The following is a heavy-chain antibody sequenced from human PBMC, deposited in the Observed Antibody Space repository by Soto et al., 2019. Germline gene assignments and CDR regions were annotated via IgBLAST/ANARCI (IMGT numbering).Heavy chain of an antibody. D-gene: IGHD5-12*01. CDR3: AKGANDGYNHWFDP. J-gene: IGHJ5*02. CDR2: ISGSGGST. CDR1: GFTFSSYA. Sequence: GGSLRLSCAASGFTFSSYAMSWVRQAPGKGLEWVSAISGSGGSTYYADSVKGRFTISRDNSKNTLYLQMNSLGADDTALYYCAKGANDGYNHWFDPWGQGTLVTVPQ. V-gene: IGHV3-23*01.